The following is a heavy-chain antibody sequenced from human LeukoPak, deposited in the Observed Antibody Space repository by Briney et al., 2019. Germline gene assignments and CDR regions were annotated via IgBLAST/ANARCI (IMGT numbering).Heavy chain of an antibody. V-gene: IGHV4-4*02. CDR2: IYHDGRT. CDR1: GGSISSSNW. CDR3: AGIVVVVAATLPAFDI. D-gene: IGHD2-15*01. J-gene: IGHJ3*02. Sequence: PSGTLSLTCAVSGGSISSSNWWSWVRQPPGKGLEWIGEIYHDGRTNYDPSLKSRVTISVDKSNNQFSLKLRSVTAADTAVYYCAGIVVVVAATLPAFDIWGQGTMVTVSS.